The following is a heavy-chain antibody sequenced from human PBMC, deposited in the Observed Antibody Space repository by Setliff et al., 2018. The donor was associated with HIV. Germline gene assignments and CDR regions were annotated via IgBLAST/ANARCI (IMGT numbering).Heavy chain of an antibody. CDR3: ARVASLRYFDWLFPNDAFDI. CDR1: GFRFRTYA. J-gene: IGHJ3*02. V-gene: IGHV3-23*01. D-gene: IGHD3-9*01. CDR2: ISGDGGRAT. Sequence: GGSLRLSCVASGFRFRTYAMSWVRQSQGKGLEWVSLISGDGGRATHYSDSVKGRFTISRDNSKSTLYLQMNSLRAEDTAVYYCARVASLRYFDWLFPNDAFDIWGQGTMVTVSS.